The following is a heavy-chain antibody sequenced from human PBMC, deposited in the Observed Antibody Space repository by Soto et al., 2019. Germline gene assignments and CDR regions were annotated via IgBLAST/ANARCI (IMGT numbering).Heavy chain of an antibody. Sequence: PSPTLSPTCAISGDSVSSNSAAWTWIRQSPSRGLEFLGRTYYRSKWFNDYAISVKSRITINPDTSKNQVSLQLNSVTPEDTAVYYCAREVEHQLAYNWFDPWGQGPLVTV. CDR2: TYYRSKWFN. V-gene: IGHV6-1*01. CDR1: GDSVSSNSAA. D-gene: IGHD6-13*01. CDR3: AREVEHQLAYNWFDP. J-gene: IGHJ5*02.